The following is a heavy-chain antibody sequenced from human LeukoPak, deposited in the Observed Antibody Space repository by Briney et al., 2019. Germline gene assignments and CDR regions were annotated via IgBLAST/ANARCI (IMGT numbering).Heavy chain of an antibody. D-gene: IGHD6-13*01. J-gene: IGHJ4*02. CDR3: ARHGARPQLVPVDY. V-gene: IGHV4-39*01. CDR1: GGSISSSSYY. CDR2: IYYSGST. Sequence: SETLSLTCTVSGGSISSSSYYWGWIRQPPGKGLEWIGSIYYSGSTYYNPSLKSRVTISVDTSKNQFSLKLSSVTAADTAMYYCARHGARPQLVPVDYWGQGTLVTVSS.